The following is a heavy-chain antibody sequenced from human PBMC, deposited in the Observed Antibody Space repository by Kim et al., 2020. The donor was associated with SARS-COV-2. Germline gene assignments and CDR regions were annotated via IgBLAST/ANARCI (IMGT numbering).Heavy chain of an antibody. D-gene: IGHD3-22*01. J-gene: IGHJ4*02. CDR3: ASCYYYDSSGYYY. CDR1: GGSISSSSYY. Sequence: SETLSLTCTVSGGSISSSSYYWGWIRQPPGKGLEWIGSIYYSGSTYYNPSLKSRVTISVDTSKNQFSLKLSSVTAADTAVYYCASCYYYDSSGYYYWGQGTLVTVSS. V-gene: IGHV4-39*01. CDR2: IYYSGST.